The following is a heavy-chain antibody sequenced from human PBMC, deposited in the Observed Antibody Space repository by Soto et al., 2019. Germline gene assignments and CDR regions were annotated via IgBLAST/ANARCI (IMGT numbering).Heavy chain of an antibody. CDR1: GFTFSSYG. CDR3: AKEIPELYYIAAAGTVDYYYYGMDV. D-gene: IGHD6-13*01. CDR2: ISYDGSNK. J-gene: IGHJ6*02. V-gene: IGHV3-30*18. Sequence: GGSLRLSCAASGFTFSSYGMHWVRQAPGKGLEWVAVISYDGSNKYYADSVKGRFTISRDNSKNTLYLQMNSLRAEDTAVYYCAKEIPELYYIAAAGTVDYYYYGMDVWGQGTTVTVSS.